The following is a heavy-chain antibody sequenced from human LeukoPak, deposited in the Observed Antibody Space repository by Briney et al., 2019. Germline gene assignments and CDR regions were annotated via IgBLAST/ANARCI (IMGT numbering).Heavy chain of an antibody. D-gene: IGHD6-19*01. CDR1: GFTFSSYG. CDR3: AKDMGDSSGWHDIPLGSSVDP. CDR2: IRYDGSNK. Sequence: PGGSLRLSCAASGFTFSSYGMHWVRQAPGKGLEWVAFIRYDGSNKYYADSVKGGLTISRENSKNTLYLQMNSLRAEDTAVYYCAKDMGDSSGWHDIPLGSSVDPWGQGTLVTVSS. V-gene: IGHV3-30*02. J-gene: IGHJ5*02.